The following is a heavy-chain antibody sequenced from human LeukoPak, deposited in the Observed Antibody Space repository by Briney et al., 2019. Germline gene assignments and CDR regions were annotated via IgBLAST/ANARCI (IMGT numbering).Heavy chain of an antibody. CDR2: MNPNSGNT. D-gene: IGHD3-3*01. CDR3: AREYYDFWSGTNWFDP. J-gene: IGHJ5*02. Sequence: ASVKVSCKASGYTFTSYDINWVRQATGQGLEWMGWMNPNSGNTGYAQKFQGRVTVTRNTSINTAYMELSSLRSEDTAVYYCAREYYDFWSGTNWFDPWGQGTLVTVSS. V-gene: IGHV1-8*03. CDR1: GYTFTSYD.